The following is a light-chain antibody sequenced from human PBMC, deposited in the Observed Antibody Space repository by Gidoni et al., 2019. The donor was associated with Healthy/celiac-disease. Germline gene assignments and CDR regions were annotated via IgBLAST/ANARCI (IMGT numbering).Light chain of an antibody. J-gene: IGKJ1*01. CDR1: QSVSSN. CDR3: QQYNNWPPWT. CDR2: GAS. Sequence: EIVMTQSPATLSVPPGERATLSCRASQSVSSNLSCYQQKPGQAPRLLIYGASTRATVIPARFSGSVSVTEFTLTICSLQSEDFAVYYCQQYNNWPPWTFGQGTKVEIK. V-gene: IGKV3-15*01.